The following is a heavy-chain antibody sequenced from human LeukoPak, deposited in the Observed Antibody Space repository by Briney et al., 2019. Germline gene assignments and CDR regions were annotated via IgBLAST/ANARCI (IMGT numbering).Heavy chain of an antibody. CDR2: IYPGDSDT. J-gene: IGHJ6*03. CDR3: ARRAIPDYYYYMDV. Sequence: GESLKISCTASGYSFTDYWIGWVRQMPGKGLEWMGIIYPGDSDTRYSPSFQGQVTISADKSISTAYLQWSSLKASDTAMYYCARRAIPDYYYYMDVWGKGTTVTVSS. CDR1: GYSFTDYW. V-gene: IGHV5-51*01.